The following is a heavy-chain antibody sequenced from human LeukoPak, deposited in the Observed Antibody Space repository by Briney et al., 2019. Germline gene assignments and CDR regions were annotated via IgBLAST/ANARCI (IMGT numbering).Heavy chain of an antibody. V-gene: IGHV3-7*01. J-gene: IGHJ4*02. CDR1: GFICGNFW. CDR2: IKQDGSEK. CDR3: ARGIAAAGTGNDY. D-gene: IGHD6-13*01. Sequence: GGSLRLSCVASGFICGNFWMTWVRQAPGKGLEWVANIKQDGSEKYYVDSVKGRFIISRDNAKNSVYLQMNSLRAEDTAVYYCARGIAAAGTGNDYWGQGTLVTVSS.